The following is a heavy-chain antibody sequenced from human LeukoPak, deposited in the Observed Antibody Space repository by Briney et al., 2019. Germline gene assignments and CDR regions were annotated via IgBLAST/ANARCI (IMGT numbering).Heavy chain of an antibody. CDR2: IYPGDSDT. CDR1: GYGFTSYW. V-gene: IGHV5-51*01. J-gene: IGHJ3*02. Sequence: GASLQISSQGSGYGFTSYWIGWVRPMPGKGLEWMGIIYPGDSDTRYSPSFQGQVTVSADESISPAYLQWSSLDAPDAFMYYCARHFYGFRELLSDAFYIRGQGTMVSVSS. D-gene: IGHD3-10*01. CDR3: ARHFYGFRELLSDAFYI.